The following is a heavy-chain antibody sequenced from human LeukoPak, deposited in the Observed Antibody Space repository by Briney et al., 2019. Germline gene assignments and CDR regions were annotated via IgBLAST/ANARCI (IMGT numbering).Heavy chain of an antibody. CDR1: GFIFSDYS. D-gene: IGHD3-10*01. J-gene: IGHJ4*02. CDR2: TSTSSSTI. CDR3: VKVAKYYYGSETYYFFEQ. Sequence: GGSLRLSCAASGFIFSDYSMNWVRQAPGKGLEWISYTSTSSSTIYYADSVKGRFTISRDNAKNSLHLQMNSLRVEDTAIYYCVKVAKYYYGSETYYFFEQWGQGTPVTASS. V-gene: IGHV3-48*04.